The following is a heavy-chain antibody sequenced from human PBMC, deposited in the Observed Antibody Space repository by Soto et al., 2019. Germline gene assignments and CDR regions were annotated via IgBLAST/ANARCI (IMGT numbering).Heavy chain of an antibody. Sequence: SETLSLTCAVYGGSFSGYYWSWIRQPPGKGLEWIGEINHSGSTNYNPSLKSRVTISVDTSKNQFSLKLSSVTAADTAVYYCARTYYYCSGSPSFDYWGQGTLVTVSS. CDR3: ARTYYYCSGSPSFDY. V-gene: IGHV4-34*01. CDR1: GGSFSGYY. D-gene: IGHD3-10*01. J-gene: IGHJ4*02. CDR2: INHSGST.